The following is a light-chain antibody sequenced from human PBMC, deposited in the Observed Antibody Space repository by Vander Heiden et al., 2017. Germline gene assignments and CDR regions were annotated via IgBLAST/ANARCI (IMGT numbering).Light chain of an antibody. CDR1: HDISNW. J-gene: IGKJ5*01. CDR2: AAS. CDR3: QQANSFPLT. Sequence: DNQMTQPPSSVSASAGDRVTITCRASHDISNWLAWYQQKPGKAPKLLIYAASSLQSGVPSRFSGSGSGTDFALTINNLQPEDFATYYCQQANSFPLTFGQGTRLEIK. V-gene: IGKV1D-12*01.